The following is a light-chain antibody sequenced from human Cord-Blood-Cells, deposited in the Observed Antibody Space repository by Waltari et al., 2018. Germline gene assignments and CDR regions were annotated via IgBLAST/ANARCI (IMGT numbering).Light chain of an antibody. CDR3: CSYAGSSTWV. Sequence: QSALTQPASVSGSPGQSTTISCTGTSSDVGSYNPVSWYQQHPGKAPKLMVYEGSKRPSGVSNRFSGSKSGNTASLTISGRQAEDEADYYCCSYAGSSTWVFGGGTKLTVL. CDR2: EGS. V-gene: IGLV2-23*01. CDR1: SSDVGSYNP. J-gene: IGLJ3*02.